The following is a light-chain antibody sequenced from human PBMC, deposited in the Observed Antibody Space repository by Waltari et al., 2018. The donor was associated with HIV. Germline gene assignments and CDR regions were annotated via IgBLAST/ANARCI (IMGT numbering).Light chain of an antibody. J-gene: IGKJ4*01. CDR1: QSVRGY. CDR3: QQRSDWPRT. CDR2: DTS. V-gene: IGKV3-11*01. Sequence: EIVLTQSPTTLSLSPGARATLSCRASQSVRGYLAWYQRKPGQAPRLLIYDTSNRATGIPVRFSGSGSGTDFTLTISSIEPDDIAVYYCQQRSDWPRTFGGGTKVEIK.